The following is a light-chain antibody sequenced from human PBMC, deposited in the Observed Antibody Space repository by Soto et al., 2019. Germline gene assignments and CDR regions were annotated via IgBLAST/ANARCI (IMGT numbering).Light chain of an antibody. J-gene: IGLJ2*01. Sequence: QSALTQPRSVSGSPGQSVTISCTGTSSDVGGYNYVSWYQQHPGKAPKLMIYDVSKRPSGVPDRFSGSKSGNTASLTISGLQAEDEADYYCQSYDSNTVGFGCGTKLTVL. CDR1: SSDVGGYNY. V-gene: IGLV2-11*01. CDR3: QSYDSNTVG. CDR2: DVS.